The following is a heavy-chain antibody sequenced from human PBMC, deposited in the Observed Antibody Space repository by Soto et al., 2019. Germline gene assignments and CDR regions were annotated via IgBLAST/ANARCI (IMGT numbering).Heavy chain of an antibody. CDR2: IKQDGSEK. Sequence: GGSLRLSCAASGFTFSSYWMSWVRQAPGKGLEWVANIKQDGSEKYYVDSVKGRFTISRDNAKNSLYLQMNSLRAEDTAVYYCARESTIGYSYGSRDAFDIWGQGTMVTVSS. D-gene: IGHD5-18*01. CDR3: ARESTIGYSYGSRDAFDI. V-gene: IGHV3-7*05. CDR1: GFTFSSYW. J-gene: IGHJ3*02.